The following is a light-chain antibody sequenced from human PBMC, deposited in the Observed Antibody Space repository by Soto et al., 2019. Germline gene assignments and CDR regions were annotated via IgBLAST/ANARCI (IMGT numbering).Light chain of an antibody. V-gene: IGLV2-14*03. CDR3: VSYTRSDSWV. J-gene: IGLJ3*02. CDR1: NSDIGAYSR. Sequence: QSVLTQPASLSGSPGQSITISCTGTNSDIGAYSRVCWYQQHPGKVPKLMIFAVSNRPSGVSNRFSGSKSGNTASLTISGLLAEDEADYYCVSYTRSDSWVFGGGTKVTVL. CDR2: AVS.